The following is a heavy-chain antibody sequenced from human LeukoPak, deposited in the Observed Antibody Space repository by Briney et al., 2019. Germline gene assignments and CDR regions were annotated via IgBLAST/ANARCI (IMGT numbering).Heavy chain of an antibody. CDR2: IYYSGST. Sequence: PSETLSLTCTVSGGSISSYYWSWIRQPPGKGLEWIGYIYYSGSTNYNPSLKSRVTISVDTSKNQFSLKLSSVTAADTAVYYCARQVVVVPAANEGSYNWFDPWGRGTLVTVSS. D-gene: IGHD2-2*01. CDR1: GGSISSYY. J-gene: IGHJ5*02. V-gene: IGHV4-59*08. CDR3: ARQVVVVPAANEGSYNWFDP.